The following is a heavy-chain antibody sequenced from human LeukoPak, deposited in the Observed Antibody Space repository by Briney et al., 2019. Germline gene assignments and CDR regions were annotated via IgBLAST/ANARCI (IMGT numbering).Heavy chain of an antibody. CDR3: ARRGPYQLPPYYYYGMDV. Sequence: SETLSLTCAVYGVSFSGYYWSWLRQPPGKGLEWIGEINHSGSTNYNPSLKSRVTISVDTSKNQFSLKLSSVTAADTAVYYCARRGPYQLPPYYYYGMDVWGQGTTVTVSS. D-gene: IGHD2-2*01. CDR2: INHSGST. CDR1: GVSFSGYY. V-gene: IGHV4-34*01. J-gene: IGHJ6*02.